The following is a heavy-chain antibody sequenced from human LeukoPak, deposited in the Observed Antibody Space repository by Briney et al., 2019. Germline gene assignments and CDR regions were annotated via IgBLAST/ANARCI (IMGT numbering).Heavy chain of an antibody. CDR2: IFTGGST. V-gene: IGHV4-59*01. J-gene: IGHJ4*02. Sequence: PSETLSLTCTVSGGSISNFYWSWIRQPPGKGLEWIGYIFTGGSTNYNPSLKSRVTISLDTSKNQYSLKLNSVTAADTAVYYCAREHGGNEGGGFYFDHWGQGTLVTVSS. CDR1: GGSISNFY. CDR3: AREHGGNEGGGFYFDH. D-gene: IGHD4-23*01.